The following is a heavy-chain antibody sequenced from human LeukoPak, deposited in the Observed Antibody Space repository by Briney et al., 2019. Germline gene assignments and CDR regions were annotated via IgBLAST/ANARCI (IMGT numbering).Heavy chain of an antibody. CDR3: AKVSRKYSSSWWYYFDY. CDR1: GFTFDDYA. D-gene: IGHD6-13*01. J-gene: IGHJ4*02. V-gene: IGHV3-9*01. Sequence: GRSLRLSCAASGFTFDDYAMHWVRQAPGKGLEWVSGISWNSGSIGYADSVKGRFTISRDNSKNTLYLQMNSLRAEDTAVYYCAKVSRKYSSSWWYYFDYWGQGTLVTVSS. CDR2: ISWNSGSI.